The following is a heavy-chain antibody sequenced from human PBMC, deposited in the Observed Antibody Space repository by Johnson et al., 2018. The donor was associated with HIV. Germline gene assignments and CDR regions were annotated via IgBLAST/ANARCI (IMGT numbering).Heavy chain of an antibody. D-gene: IGHD5-24*01. CDR2: ISYDGSNK. Sequence: QVQLVESGGGVVQPGRSLRLSCAASGFTFSSYAMHWVRQAPGKGLEWVAVISYDGSNKYYADSVRGRFTISRDTSKNTLYLQMNSLRAENTAGYYCARDRVYDLVEMATSMRRDPGAFDIWGQGTMVTVSS. CDR3: ARDRVYDLVEMATSMRRDPGAFDI. CDR1: GFTFSSYA. J-gene: IGHJ3*02. V-gene: IGHV3-30*14.